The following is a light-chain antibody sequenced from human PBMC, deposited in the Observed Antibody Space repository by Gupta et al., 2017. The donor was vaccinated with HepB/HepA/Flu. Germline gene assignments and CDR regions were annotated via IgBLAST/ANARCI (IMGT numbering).Light chain of an antibody. CDR1: KLGDRY. V-gene: IGLV3-1*01. CDR3: QAWDSNTDVV. CDR2: EDS. Sequence: ELTQPPSVSVSPGQTASITCSGHKLGDRYACWYQQRPGQSPVLVIYEDSKRPSGIPERFSGSNSGNTATLTISGTQAMDEADYYCQAWDSNTDVVFGGGTKLTVL. J-gene: IGLJ2*01.